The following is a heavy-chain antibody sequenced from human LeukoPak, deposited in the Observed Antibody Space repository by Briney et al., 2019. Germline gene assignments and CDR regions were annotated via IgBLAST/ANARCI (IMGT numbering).Heavy chain of an antibody. V-gene: IGHV1-18*01. CDR3: ARQSFYVDRRPDDAFDI. CDR1: GYTFTRYG. J-gene: IGHJ3*02. CDR2: ISAYNGNT. Sequence: ASVKVSCKASGYTFTRYGISWVRQAPGQGLEWMEWISAYNGNTNYAQNLQGRVTMTRDTSTSTAYMEVRSLRSDDTAVYYCARQSFYVDRRPDDAFDIWGQGTMVTVSS. D-gene: IGHD3-16*01.